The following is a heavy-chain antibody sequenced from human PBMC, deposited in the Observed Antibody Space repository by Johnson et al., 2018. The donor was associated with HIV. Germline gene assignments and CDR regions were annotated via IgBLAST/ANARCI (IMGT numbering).Heavy chain of an antibody. CDR3: ARPFVVVTAKGDDAFDI. V-gene: IGHV3-20*04. CDR1: GFTFSSYA. CDR2: INWNGGST. D-gene: IGHD2-21*02. J-gene: IGHJ3*02. Sequence: VQLVESGGGLVQPGGSLRLSCAASGFTFSSYAMSWVRQAPGKGLEWVSGINWNGGSTGYADSVKGRFTISRDNAKNSLYLQMNSLRAEDTALYYCARPFVVVTAKGDDAFDIWGQGTMVTVSS.